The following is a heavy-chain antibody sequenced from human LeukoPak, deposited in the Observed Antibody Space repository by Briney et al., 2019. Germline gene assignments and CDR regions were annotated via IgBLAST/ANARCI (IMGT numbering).Heavy chain of an antibody. D-gene: IGHD3-22*01. CDR3: ARPNYYDSSGYYN. CDR1: SYTISSGSY. CDR2: IYHSGSP. J-gene: IGHJ4*02. Sequence: SETLSLTCTVASYTISSGSYWGWIRQPPGKGLEWIGSIYHSGSPYYNPSLKSRVTISADTSKNQFSLKLTSVTAADTAVYYCARPNYYDSSGYYNWGQGTLVTVSS. V-gene: IGHV4-38-2*02.